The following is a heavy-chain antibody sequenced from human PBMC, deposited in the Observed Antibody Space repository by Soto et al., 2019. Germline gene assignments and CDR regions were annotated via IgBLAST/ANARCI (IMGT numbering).Heavy chain of an antibody. D-gene: IGHD6-13*01. J-gene: IGHJ5*02. V-gene: IGHV2-5*01. Sequence: SGPTLVNPTQTLTLTCTFSGFSLSTSEVGVGWIRQPPGKALEWLALIFWNDDERYNPSLKRRLTITKDISKNQVVLTMTNMDPMDTATYYCAHSRVFDWFDPWGQGTLVTVSS. CDR2: IFWNDDE. CDR3: AHSRVFDWFDP. CDR1: GFSLSTSEVG.